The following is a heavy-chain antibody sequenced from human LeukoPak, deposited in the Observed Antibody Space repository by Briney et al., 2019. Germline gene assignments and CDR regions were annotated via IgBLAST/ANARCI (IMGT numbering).Heavy chain of an antibody. D-gene: IGHD3-22*01. CDR2: IIPILGIA. J-gene: IGHJ4*02. V-gene: IGHV1-69*04. CDR3: ARHPTNYYDSSGSLGYFDY. Sequence: SVKVSCKASGGTFSSYAMSWVRQAPGQGLEWMGRIIPILGIANYAQKFQGRVTITADKSTSTAYMELSSLRSEDTAVYYCARHPTNYYDSSGSLGYFDYWGQGTLVTVSS. CDR1: GGTFSSYA.